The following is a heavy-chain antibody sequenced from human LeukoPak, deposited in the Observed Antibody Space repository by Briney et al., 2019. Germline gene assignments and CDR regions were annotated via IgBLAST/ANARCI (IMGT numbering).Heavy chain of an antibody. D-gene: IGHD6-6*01. CDR1: GFTFDDYG. CDR3: ARGYSSSSEGDYFHY. Sequence: PGGSLRLSCAASGFTFDDYGMSWARQAPGKGLEWVSGINWDGGSTGYADSVKGRFTISRDNAKNTLYLQMNSLRAEDTAVYYCARGYSSSSEGDYFHYWGQGTLVTVSS. J-gene: IGHJ4*02. V-gene: IGHV3-20*04. CDR2: INWDGGST.